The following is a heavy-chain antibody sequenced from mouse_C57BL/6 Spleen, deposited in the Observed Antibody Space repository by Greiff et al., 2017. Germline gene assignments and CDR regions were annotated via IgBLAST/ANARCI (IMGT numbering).Heavy chain of an antibody. V-gene: IGHV5-12*01. CDR3: ARDLYYDYDGGGYAMDY. D-gene: IGHD2-4*01. CDR1: GFTFSDYY. J-gene: IGHJ4*01. Sequence: EVKLVESGGGLVQPGGSLKLSCAASGFTFSDYYMYWVRQTPEKRLEWVAYISNGGGSTYYPDTVKGRFTISRDNAKNTLYLQMSRLKSEDTAMYYCARDLYYDYDGGGYAMDYWGQGTSVTVSS. CDR2: ISNGGGST.